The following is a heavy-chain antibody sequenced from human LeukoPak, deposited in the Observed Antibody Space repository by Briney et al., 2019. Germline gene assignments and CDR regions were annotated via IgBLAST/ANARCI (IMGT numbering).Heavy chain of an antibody. CDR3: ARDRGPYVRIVHTWLDP. V-gene: IGHV3-23*01. J-gene: IGHJ5*02. CDR1: GFTFRLYA. CDR2: INGSPGST. Sequence: GGSLRLSCAPSGFTFRLYAMNWVRQSPGKGLEWVPSINGSPGSTFYADSVKGRFTISRDNSENTLYLQMNSLRAEDTAVYYCARDRGPYVRIVHTWLDPGAQGTLVTVSS. D-gene: IGHD3-10*02.